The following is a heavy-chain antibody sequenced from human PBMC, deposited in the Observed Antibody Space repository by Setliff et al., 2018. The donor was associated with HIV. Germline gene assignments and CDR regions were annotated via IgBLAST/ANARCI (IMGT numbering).Heavy chain of an antibody. CDR1: GGTFRSYA. J-gene: IGHJ3*02. CDR2: IIPIFGTT. Sequence: GASVKVSCKASGGTFRSYAFSWVRRAPGQGLEWMGRIIPIFGTTNYAQKFQGRVTITADESTSTAYMELSSLRSEDTAVYYCARSHAVAFDIWGQGIMVTVSS. CDR3: ARSHAVAFDI. V-gene: IGHV1-69*13. D-gene: IGHD4-4*01.